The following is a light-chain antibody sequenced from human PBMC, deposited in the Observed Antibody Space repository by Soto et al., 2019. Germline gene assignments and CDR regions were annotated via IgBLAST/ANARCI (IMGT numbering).Light chain of an antibody. CDR2: AVT. Sequence: QSVLTQSASVSGSPGQSITISCTGTSSDVGGYNYVSWYQQHPGKAPKLMIYAVTDRPSGVSSRFSGSKSGNTASLTISGLQAEDEADYYCSSYTSSSTLFGTGTKV. CDR1: SSDVGGYNY. V-gene: IGLV2-14*01. CDR3: SSYTSSSTL. J-gene: IGLJ1*01.